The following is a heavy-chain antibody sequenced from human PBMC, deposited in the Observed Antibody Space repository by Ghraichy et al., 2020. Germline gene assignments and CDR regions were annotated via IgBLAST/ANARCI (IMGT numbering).Heavy chain of an antibody. Sequence: SETLSLTCTVSGGSISSSSYYWGWIRQPPGKGLEWIGSIYYSGSTYYNPSLKSRVTISVDTSKNQFSLKLSSVTAADTAVYYCARQGGDYDRAFDYWGQGTLVTVSS. CDR3: ARQGGDYDRAFDY. J-gene: IGHJ4*02. V-gene: IGHV4-39*01. CDR1: GGSISSSSYY. CDR2: IYYSGST. D-gene: IGHD3-9*01.